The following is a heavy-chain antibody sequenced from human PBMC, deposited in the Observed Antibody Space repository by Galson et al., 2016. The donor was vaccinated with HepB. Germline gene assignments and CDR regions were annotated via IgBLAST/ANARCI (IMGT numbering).Heavy chain of an antibody. Sequence: SLRLSCAASGFTFSSYSMNWVRQAPGKGLEWVSSISFSSGDIYYADSLKGRFTISRDNAKNILYLQMNSLRAEDTAIYYCAKERGFYASRSFASYDFWGQGTLVTVSS. V-gene: IGHV3-21*01. CDR3: AKERGFYASRSFASYDF. D-gene: IGHD3-10*01. CDR1: GFTFSSYS. J-gene: IGHJ4*02. CDR2: ISFSSGDI.